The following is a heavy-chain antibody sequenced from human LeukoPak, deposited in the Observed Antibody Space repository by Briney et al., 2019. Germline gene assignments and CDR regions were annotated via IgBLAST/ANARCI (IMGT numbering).Heavy chain of an antibody. Sequence: GGSLRLSCAASGFTFSNYWMHWVRQAPGKGLVWVSRINSDGSTTSYADSVKGRFTISRDNAKNTLYLQMNSLRAEDTAVYYCAKKFRGTTVISGDYFDYWGQGTLVTVSS. V-gene: IGHV3-74*01. CDR3: AKKFRGTTVISGDYFDY. J-gene: IGHJ4*02. D-gene: IGHD4-17*01. CDR2: INSDGSTT. CDR1: GFTFSNYW.